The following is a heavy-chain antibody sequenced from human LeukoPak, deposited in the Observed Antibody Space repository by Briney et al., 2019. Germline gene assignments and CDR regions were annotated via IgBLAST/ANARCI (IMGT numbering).Heavy chain of an antibody. CDR1: GDSVSSNSAA. V-gene: IGHV6-1*01. Sequence: SQTLSHTCAISGDSVSSNSAAWNWIRQSPSRGLEWLGRTYYRSKWYNDYAVSVKSRITINPDTSKNQFSLQLNSVTPEDTAVYYCARVQYDILTYYYYYGMDVWGKGTTVTVSS. CDR3: ARVQYDILTYYYYYGMDV. J-gene: IGHJ6*04. CDR2: TYYRSKWYN. D-gene: IGHD3-9*01.